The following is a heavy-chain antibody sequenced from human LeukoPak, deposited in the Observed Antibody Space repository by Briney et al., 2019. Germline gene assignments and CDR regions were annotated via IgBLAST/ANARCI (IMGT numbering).Heavy chain of an antibody. CDR1: GYTFTSYY. CDR2: INPSGGST. J-gene: IGHJ6*02. V-gene: IGHV1-46*01. CDR3: ARRREYDSSAYYTSFGMDV. D-gene: IGHD3-22*01. Sequence: ASVKVSCKASGYTFTSYYTHWVRQAPGQGLEWMGLINPSGGSTRYAQKFQGRVTMTRDTSTSTVYMELSSPRSEDTAVYYCARRREYDSSAYYTSFGMDVWSQGTTVTVSS.